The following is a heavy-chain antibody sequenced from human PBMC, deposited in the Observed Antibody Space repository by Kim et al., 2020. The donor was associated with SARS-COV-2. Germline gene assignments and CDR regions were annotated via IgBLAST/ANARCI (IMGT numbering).Heavy chain of an antibody. Sequence: SETLSLTCAVYGGSFSGYYWSWIRQPPGKGLEWIGEINHSGSTNYNPSLKSRVTISVDTSKNQFSLKLSSVTAADTAVYYCARGLRWYPFWGQGTLVTVSS. J-gene: IGHJ4*02. D-gene: IGHD4-17*01. CDR3: ARGLRWYPF. V-gene: IGHV4-34*01. CDR1: GGSFSGYY. CDR2: INHSGST.